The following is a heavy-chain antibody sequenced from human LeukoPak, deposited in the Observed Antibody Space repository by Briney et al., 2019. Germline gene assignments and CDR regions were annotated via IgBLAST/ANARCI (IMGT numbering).Heavy chain of an antibody. D-gene: IGHD6-13*01. J-gene: IGHJ4*02. Sequence: GGSLRLSCAASGFTFSSYAMHWVRQAPGKGLEYVSAISSNGGSTYYANSVKGRFTISRDNSKNTLYLQMGSLRAEDMAVYYCARDHSSSWSVIPYFDYWGQGTLVTVSS. V-gene: IGHV3-64*01. CDR3: ARDHSSSWSVIPYFDY. CDR2: ISSNGGST. CDR1: GFTFSSYA.